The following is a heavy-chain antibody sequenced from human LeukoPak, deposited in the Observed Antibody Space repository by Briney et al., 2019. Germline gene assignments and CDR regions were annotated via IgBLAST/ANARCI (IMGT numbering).Heavy chain of an antibody. D-gene: IGHD5-18*01. CDR2: ISGSGGST. Sequence: GGSLRLSCAASGFAVGNNYMTWVRQAPGKGLEWVSGISGSGGSTYYADSVKGRFTISRDNSKNTLYLQMNSLRAEDTAVYYCAKGYGNTWPSRGAFFDYWGQGTLVTVSS. CDR1: GFAVGNNY. V-gene: IGHV3-23*01. J-gene: IGHJ4*02. CDR3: AKGYGNTWPSRGAFFDY.